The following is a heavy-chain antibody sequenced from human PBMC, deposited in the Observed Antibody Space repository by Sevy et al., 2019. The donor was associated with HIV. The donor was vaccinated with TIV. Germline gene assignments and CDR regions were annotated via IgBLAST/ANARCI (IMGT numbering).Heavy chain of an antibody. J-gene: IGHJ3*02. V-gene: IGHV3-11*01. CDR1: GFTFSDYY. Sequence: GESLKISCAASGFTFSDYYMSWIRQAPGKGLEWVSYISGSGSTIYYADSVKGRFTISRDNAKNSLYLQMNSLRAEDTAVYYCARDRGSYIAFDIWGQGTMVTVSS. D-gene: IGHD1-26*01. CDR3: ARDRGSYIAFDI. CDR2: ISGSGSTI.